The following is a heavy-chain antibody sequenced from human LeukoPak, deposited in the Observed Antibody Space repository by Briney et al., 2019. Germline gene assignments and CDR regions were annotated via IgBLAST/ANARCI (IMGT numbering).Heavy chain of an antibody. CDR1: GFTFSSYW. CDR3: ARDFDYYGSGSYLYYYYGMDV. V-gene: IGHV3-74*01. D-gene: IGHD3-10*01. J-gene: IGHJ6*04. Sequence: GGSLRLSCAASGFTFSSYWMHWVRQAPGKGLEWVSCINSDGSNTSYADSVKGRFTISRDNAKNTLYLQMNSLRAEDTAVYYCARDFDYYGSGSYLYYYYGMDVWGKGTTVTVSS. CDR2: INSDGSNT.